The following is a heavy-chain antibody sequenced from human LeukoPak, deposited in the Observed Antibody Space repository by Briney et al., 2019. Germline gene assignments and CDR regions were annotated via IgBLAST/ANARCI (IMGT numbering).Heavy chain of an antibody. CDR1: GFTFSSYG. CDR3: AKASYRVVVAAPDY. D-gene: IGHD2-15*01. CDR2: ISYDGSNK. V-gene: IGHV3-30*18. Sequence: GGSLRLSCAASGFTFSSYGMHWVRQAPGKGLEWVAVISYDGSNKYYADSVEGRFTISRDNSKNTLYLQMNSLRAEDTAVYYCAKASYRVVVAAPDYWGQGTLATVSS. J-gene: IGHJ4*02.